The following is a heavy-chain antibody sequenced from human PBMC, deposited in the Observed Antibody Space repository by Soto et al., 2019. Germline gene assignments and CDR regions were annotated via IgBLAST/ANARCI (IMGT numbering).Heavy chain of an antibody. CDR3: AGGARPYEYFQH. J-gene: IGHJ1*01. CDR1: GYTFTGYY. Sequence: GASVKVSCKASGYTFTGYYMHWVRQAPGQGLEWMGRINPIIGIANYAQKFQGRVTMTADTSTSTAYMELSSLRSEDTAVYYCAGGARPYEYFQHWGQGTLVTVPS. CDR2: INPIIGIA. V-gene: IGHV1-2*02. D-gene: IGHD6-6*01.